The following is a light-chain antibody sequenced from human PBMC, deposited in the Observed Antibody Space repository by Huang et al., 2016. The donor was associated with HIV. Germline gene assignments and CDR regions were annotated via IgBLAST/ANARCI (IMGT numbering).Light chain of an antibody. CDR1: QSISNN. Sequence: ETVMTQSPATLSVSPGERITLSCRASQSISNNLAWYQQKPGQVPRLLIYGACTRASCIPARVSGSGSGTDFTLTISSLQSEDSAVYYCQHYNNWPPRTFGRGTKVEIK. CDR2: GAC. V-gene: IGKV3-15*01. J-gene: IGKJ1*01. CDR3: QHYNNWPPRT.